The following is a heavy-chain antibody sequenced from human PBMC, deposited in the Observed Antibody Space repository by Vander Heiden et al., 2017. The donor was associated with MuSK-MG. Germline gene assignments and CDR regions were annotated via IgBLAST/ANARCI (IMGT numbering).Heavy chain of an antibody. CDR1: GFTFSNYW. J-gene: IGHJ4*02. D-gene: IGHD6-19*01. V-gene: IGHV3-7*01. CDR3: ARERGGWSLDY. CDR2: IKQDGSVK. Sequence: VQLVESGGGLVQPGGSLRLSCAVSGFTFSNYWMSWVRQVPGKGLEWVGNIKQDGSVKYFVDAVTGRFTISRDNVKNSVYLQMNSLRAEDTAVYYCARERGGWSLDYWGQGTLVTVSS.